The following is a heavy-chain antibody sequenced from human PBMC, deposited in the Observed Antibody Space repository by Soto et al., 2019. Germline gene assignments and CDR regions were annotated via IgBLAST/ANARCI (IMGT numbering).Heavy chain of an antibody. V-gene: IGHV3-33*01. CDR1: GFTFSSYG. Sequence: QVQLVESGGGVVQPGRSLRLSCAASGFTFSSYGMHWVRQAPGKGLEWVAAIWYDGSNKYYGDSVKGRFTISRDKSKNTLYLQMNSLRAEDTAVYYCARDQPYGGNGEMDYWGQGTLVTVSS. CDR3: ARDQPYGGNGEMDY. D-gene: IGHD2-15*01. CDR2: IWYDGSNK. J-gene: IGHJ4*02.